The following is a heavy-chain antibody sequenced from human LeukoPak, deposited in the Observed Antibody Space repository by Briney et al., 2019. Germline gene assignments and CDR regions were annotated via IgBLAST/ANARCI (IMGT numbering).Heavy chain of an antibody. CDR1: GDSINTKSYY. CDR3: ARHSYGTFDY. CDR2: IYYSGNT. V-gene: IGHV4-39*01. Sequence: SETLSLTCAVSGDSINTKSYYWGWIRQPPGKGLEWIGSIYYSGNTYYNPSLKSRVTLSIDTSKNQFSLRLSSVTAADTAVYYCARHSYGTFDYWGQGTLVTVSS. J-gene: IGHJ4*02. D-gene: IGHD5-18*01.